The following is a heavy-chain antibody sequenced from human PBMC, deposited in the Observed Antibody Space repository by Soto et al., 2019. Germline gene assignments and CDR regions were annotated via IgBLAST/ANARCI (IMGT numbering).Heavy chain of an antibody. Sequence: QVQLQESGPGLVKPSQTLSLTCNVSGGSISSGTSYWTWIRQHPGEGLEWFGHIYFTGATYSNPSLRSRLTMSVDTSKKQFSLKLTSVTAADTATYYCASIPKRGYSYCIDYWGQGTLVTVSS. CDR1: GGSISSGTSY. CDR3: ASIPKRGYSYCIDY. V-gene: IGHV4-31*03. D-gene: IGHD2-21*02. J-gene: IGHJ4*02. CDR2: IYFTGAT.